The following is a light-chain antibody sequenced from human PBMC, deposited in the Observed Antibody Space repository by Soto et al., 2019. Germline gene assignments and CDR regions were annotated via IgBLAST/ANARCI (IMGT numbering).Light chain of an antibody. CDR2: RNN. J-gene: IGLJ1*01. CDR1: SSNIGTNT. V-gene: IGLV1-44*01. Sequence: QSVLTQPPSASGTPGQRVTISCSGSSSNIGTNTVNWYRHLPGTAPKLLIYRNNERPSGVPDRFSGSKSGTSASLAISGLQSEDEADYYCAAWDDSLNGYVFGTGTNVT. CDR3: AAWDDSLNGYV.